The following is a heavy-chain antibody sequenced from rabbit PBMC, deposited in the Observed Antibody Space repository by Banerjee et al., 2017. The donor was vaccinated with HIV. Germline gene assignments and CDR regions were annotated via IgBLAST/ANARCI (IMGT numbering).Heavy chain of an antibody. Sequence: QEQLEESGGGLVKPEGSLTLTCTASGFDLSSYYYMCWVRQAPGKGLEWIACIYTGSSGSTYYASWAKGRFTISKTSSTTVTLQMTSLTAADTATYFCARSAESDYWTLIFNLWGQGTLVTVS. CDR3: ARSAESDYWTLIFNL. D-gene: IGHD1-1*01. V-gene: IGHV1S45*01. CDR1: GFDLSSYYY. CDR2: IYTGSSGST. J-gene: IGHJ4*01.